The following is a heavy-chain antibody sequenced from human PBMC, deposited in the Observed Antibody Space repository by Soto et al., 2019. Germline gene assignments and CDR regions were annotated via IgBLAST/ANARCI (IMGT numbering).Heavy chain of an antibody. CDR2: TNYRSKWYD. V-gene: IGHV6-1*01. J-gene: IGHJ6*02. CDR1: GDSVSSNSVA. CDR3: AREPLDIVVVPAAIGTDNYYYYYGMDV. Sequence: SQTLSLTCAISGDSVSSNSVAWNWIRQSPSRGLEWLGRTNYRSKWYDDYAVSVKSRITINSDTSKNQFSLQLNSVTPEDTAVYYCAREPLDIVVVPAAIGTDNYYYYYGMDVWGQGTTVTV. D-gene: IGHD2-2*01.